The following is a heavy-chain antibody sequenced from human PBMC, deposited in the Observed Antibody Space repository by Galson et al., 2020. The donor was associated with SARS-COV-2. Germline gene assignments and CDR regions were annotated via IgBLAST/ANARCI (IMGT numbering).Heavy chain of an antibody. CDR3: ARQHGSGSNYYFDY. J-gene: IGHJ4*02. D-gene: IGHD3-10*01. Sequence: SETLSLTCTVSGGSISSSSYYWGWIRQPPGKGLEWIGSIYYSGSTYYNPSLKSRVTISVDTSKNQFSLKLSSVTAADTAVYYCARQHGSGSNYYFDYWGQGTLVTFSS. CDR1: GGSISSSSYY. V-gene: IGHV4-39*01. CDR2: IYYSGST.